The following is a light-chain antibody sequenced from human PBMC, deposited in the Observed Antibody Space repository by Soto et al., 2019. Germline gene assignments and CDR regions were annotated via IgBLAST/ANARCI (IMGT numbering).Light chain of an antibody. CDR2: DAS. V-gene: IGKV3-11*01. CDR1: QSVSSY. Sequence: EIVLTQSPATLSLSPGERATLSCRASQSVSSYLAWYQQKPGQAPSLLIYDASNRATGIPARFSGSGSGTDFTVSISSLEPEDFAVYYCQQRSNWPPGLTFGGGTKVEIK. J-gene: IGKJ4*01. CDR3: QQRSNWPPGLT.